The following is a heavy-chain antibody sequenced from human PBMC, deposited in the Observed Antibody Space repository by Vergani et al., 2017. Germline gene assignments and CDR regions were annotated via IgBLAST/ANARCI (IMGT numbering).Heavy chain of an antibody. J-gene: IGHJ4*02. D-gene: IGHD3-3*01. CDR3: ARERNAYYDFWSGYYTQYYFDD. V-gene: IGHV3-20*04. Sequence: EVQLVESGGGVVRPGGSLRLSCAASGFTFDDYGMSWVRQAPGKGLEWVSGINWNGGSTGYADSVKGRFTISRDNAKNTLYLQMNRLRAEDTALYYCARERNAYYDFWSGYYTQYYFDDWGQGTLVTVSS. CDR2: INWNGGST. CDR1: GFTFDDYG.